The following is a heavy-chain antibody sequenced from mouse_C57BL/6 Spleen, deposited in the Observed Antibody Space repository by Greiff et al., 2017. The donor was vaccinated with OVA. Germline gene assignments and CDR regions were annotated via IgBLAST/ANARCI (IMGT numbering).Heavy chain of an antibody. CDR2: INPNYGTT. CDR3: ARLSDYGSSYWYFDV. J-gene: IGHJ1*03. Sequence: VQLKESGPELVKPGASVKISCKASGYSFTDYNMNWVKQSNGKSLEWIGVINPNYGTTSYNQKFKGKATLTVDQSSSTAYMQLNSLTSEDSAVYDCARLSDYGSSYWYFDVWGTGTTVTVSS. CDR1: GYSFTDYN. D-gene: IGHD1-1*01. V-gene: IGHV1-39*01.